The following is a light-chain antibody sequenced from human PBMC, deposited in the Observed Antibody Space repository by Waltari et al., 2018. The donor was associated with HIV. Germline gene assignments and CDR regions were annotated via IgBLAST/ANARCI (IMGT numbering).Light chain of an antibody. CDR1: SSDVGGYNY. CDR2: EVS. Sequence: QSALTQPASVSGSPGQSITISCTGTSSDVGGYNYVSWSQQHPGKAPKPMIYEVSNRPSGVSNLFSGSKSGNTASLTISGLQAEDEADYYCSSYASSSTPYVFGTGTKVTVL. J-gene: IGLJ1*01. V-gene: IGLV2-14*01. CDR3: SSYASSSTPYV.